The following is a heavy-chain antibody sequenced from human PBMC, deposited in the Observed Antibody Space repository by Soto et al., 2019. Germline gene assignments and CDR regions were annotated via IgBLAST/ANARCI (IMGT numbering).Heavy chain of an antibody. D-gene: IGHD4-17*01. Sequence: QVQLQQWGAGLLKPSETLSLTCAVYGGSFSGYSWNWVRQPPGKGLEWIGKIKHSGGTHYNPSLKCRHSISVDTSKNQVTLRLTSVTAADTAVYYCARAYDYGDPRDALDTWGQGTRVSVSS. J-gene: IGHJ3*02. CDR3: ARAYDYGDPRDALDT. V-gene: IGHV4-34*01. CDR1: GGSFSGYS. CDR2: IKHSGGT.